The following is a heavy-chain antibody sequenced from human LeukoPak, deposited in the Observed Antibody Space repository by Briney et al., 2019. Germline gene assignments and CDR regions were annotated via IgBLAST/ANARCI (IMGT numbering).Heavy chain of an antibody. J-gene: IGHJ3*02. CDR3: ARFRVGDYVWGSYRYEVGAFDI. CDR1: GGSISSSSYY. D-gene: IGHD3-16*02. Sequence: SEALSLTCTVSGGSISSSSYYWGWIRQPPGKGLEWIGSIYYSGSTYYNPSLKSRVTISVDTSKNQFSLKLSSVTAADTAVYYCARFRVGDYVWGSYRYEVGAFDIWGQGTMVTVSS. V-gene: IGHV4-39*01. CDR2: IYYSGST.